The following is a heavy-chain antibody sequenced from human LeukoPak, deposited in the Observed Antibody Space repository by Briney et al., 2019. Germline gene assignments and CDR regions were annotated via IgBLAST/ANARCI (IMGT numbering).Heavy chain of an antibody. J-gene: IGHJ6*03. CDR1: GGTFSSYA. CDR2: INPNSGGT. Sequence: GASVKVSCKASGGTFSSYAISWVRQAPGQGLEWMGWINPNSGGTNYAQKFQGRVTMTRDTSISTAYMELSRLRSDDTAVYYCARLNYYDSSGYQLSMDVWGKGTTVTVSS. D-gene: IGHD3-22*01. CDR3: ARLNYYDSSGYQLSMDV. V-gene: IGHV1-2*02.